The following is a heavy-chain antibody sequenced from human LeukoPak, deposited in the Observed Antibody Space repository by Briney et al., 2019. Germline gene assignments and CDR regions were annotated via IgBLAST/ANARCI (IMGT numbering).Heavy chain of an antibody. J-gene: IGHJ4*02. CDR3: ARDLRAVAGTINY. CDR2: INPNSGGT. D-gene: IGHD6-19*01. Sequence: GASVKVSCKASGYTFTGYYMHWVRQAPGQGLEWMGRINPNSGGTNYAQKFQGRVAMTRDTSISTAYMELSRLRSDDTAVYYCARDLRAVAGTINYWGQGTLVTVSS. CDR1: GYTFTGYY. V-gene: IGHV1-2*06.